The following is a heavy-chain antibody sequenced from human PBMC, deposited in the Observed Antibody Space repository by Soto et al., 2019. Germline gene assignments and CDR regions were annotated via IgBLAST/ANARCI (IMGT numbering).Heavy chain of an antibody. CDR1: GYTLTELS. Sequence: ASVKVSCKVSGYTLTELSMHWVGQAPRKGLEWVGGFDPEDGETIYAQELQGRVTMTQDTCTDRAYMELSSLRAEDTAVYYCATTVGSRYSSSSLFDYWGQGTLVTVSA. V-gene: IGHV1-24*01. CDR3: ATTVGSRYSSSSLFDY. CDR2: FDPEDGET. J-gene: IGHJ4*02. D-gene: IGHD6-6*01.